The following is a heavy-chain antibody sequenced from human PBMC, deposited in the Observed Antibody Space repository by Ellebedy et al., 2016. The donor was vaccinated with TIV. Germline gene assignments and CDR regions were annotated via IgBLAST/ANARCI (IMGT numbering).Heavy chain of an antibody. J-gene: IGHJ3*02. CDR2: ISGSGNLA. CDR1: GFTFSTYS. CDR3: ARVRSSAFEI. V-gene: IGHV3-23*01. Sequence: PGGSLRLSCAASGFTFSTYSMNRVRQAPGKGLEWVSSISGSGNLAYYAESVKGRFTISRDNSKNMLFLQMNTLRVEDTAVYYCARVRSSAFEIWGQGTMVTVSS.